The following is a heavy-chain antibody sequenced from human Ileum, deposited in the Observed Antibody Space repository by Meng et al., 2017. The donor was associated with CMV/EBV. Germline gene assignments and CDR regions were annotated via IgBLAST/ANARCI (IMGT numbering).Heavy chain of an antibody. V-gene: IGHV3-30-3*01. D-gene: IGHD6-25*01. CDR2: VSYDGSNK. Sequence: GGSLRLSCAVSGVSISSYAMHWVRQAPGKGLEGVAVVSYDGSNKYYADSVKGRFTISRDNSKNTLYLQMNSLRAEDAAVYDCARDNNEQGLGFDWFDYWGQGTLVTVSS. CDR3: ARDNNEQGLGFDWFDY. J-gene: IGHJ5*01. CDR1: GVSISSYA.